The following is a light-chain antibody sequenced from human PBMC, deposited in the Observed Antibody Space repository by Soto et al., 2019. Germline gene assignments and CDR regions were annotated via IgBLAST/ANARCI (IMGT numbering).Light chain of an antibody. J-gene: IGKJ1*01. V-gene: IGKV3-20*01. Sequence: EIVLTQSPGTLSLSPGERATLSFRSSQSVSSSNLAWYQQKRGQSPRVIIYGGYTRAAGIPDRFSGSGSGPDFTLTISRLEPEDFAVYFCQHYGDSPWTFGQGTKVDIK. CDR1: QSVSSSN. CDR2: GGY. CDR3: QHYGDSPWT.